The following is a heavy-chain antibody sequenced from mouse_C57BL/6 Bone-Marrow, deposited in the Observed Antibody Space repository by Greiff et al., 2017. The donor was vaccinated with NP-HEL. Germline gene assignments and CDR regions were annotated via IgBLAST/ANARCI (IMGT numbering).Heavy chain of an antibody. Sequence: QVQLKQPGAELVKPGASVKVSCKASGYTFTSYWMHWVKQRPGQGLEWIGRIHPSDSDTNYNQKFKGKATLTVDKSSSTAYMQLSRLTSEDSAVYYCAIRLDDYWGQGTTLTVSS. D-gene: IGHD2-2*01. CDR1: GYTFTSYW. CDR2: IHPSDSDT. V-gene: IGHV1-74*01. CDR3: AIRLDDY. J-gene: IGHJ2*01.